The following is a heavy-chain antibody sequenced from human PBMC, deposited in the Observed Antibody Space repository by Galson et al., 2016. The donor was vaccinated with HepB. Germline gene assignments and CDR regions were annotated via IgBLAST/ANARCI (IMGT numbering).Heavy chain of an antibody. V-gene: IGHV3-21*01. CDR2: ISSSSRYI. Sequence: LESVSSISSSSRYIPYADSGRGLITISSDITKNTLYLHMNSMRGENTAVYYCAKGRDISGWNIGYWGQGTLVTVSS. CDR3: AKGRDISGWNIGY. J-gene: IGHJ4*02. D-gene: IGHD6-19*01.